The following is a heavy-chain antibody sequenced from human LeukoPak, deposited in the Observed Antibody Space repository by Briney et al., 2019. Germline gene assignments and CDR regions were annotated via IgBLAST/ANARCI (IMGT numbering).Heavy chain of an antibody. V-gene: IGHV3-48*03. CDR1: GFTFSSYE. J-gene: IGHJ4*02. Sequence: GGSLRLSCAASGFTFSSYEMNWVRQAPGKGLEWVSYISSSGSTIYYADSVKGRFTISRDNAKNSLYLQMNSLGAEDTAVYYCARLGGSYLYFDYWGQGTLVTVSS. CDR2: ISSSGSTI. D-gene: IGHD3-22*01. CDR3: ARLGGSYLYFDY.